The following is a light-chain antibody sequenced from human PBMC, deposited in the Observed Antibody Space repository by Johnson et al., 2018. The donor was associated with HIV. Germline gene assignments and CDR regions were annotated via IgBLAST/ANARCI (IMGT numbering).Light chain of an antibody. J-gene: IGLJ1*01. V-gene: IGLV1-51*02. Sequence: QSVLTQPPSVSAAPGQKVTISCSGTSSNIGNHYVSWYQLIPGTAPKLLIYEDTKRPSGIPDRFSGSKSGTSVTMGITGLQTGDEADYYCGTWDSSLSGVFGTGTKVTVL. CDR2: EDT. CDR3: GTWDSSLSGV. CDR1: SSNIGNHY.